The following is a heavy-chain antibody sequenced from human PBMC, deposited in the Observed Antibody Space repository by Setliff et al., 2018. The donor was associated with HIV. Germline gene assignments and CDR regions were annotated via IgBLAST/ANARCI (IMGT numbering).Heavy chain of an antibody. D-gene: IGHD3-3*01. Sequence: SETLSLTCTVSGGSVSDTSYYWGWIRQPPGKGLEWLANVYHSGGTHYNPSLRSRVTISVDTSKNHFSLKLSSVTAADTAVFYCARVPFTTGFDYWGQGILVTVS. CDR1: GGSVSDTSYY. J-gene: IGHJ4*02. V-gene: IGHV4-39*02. CDR3: ARVPFTTGFDY. CDR2: VYHSGGT.